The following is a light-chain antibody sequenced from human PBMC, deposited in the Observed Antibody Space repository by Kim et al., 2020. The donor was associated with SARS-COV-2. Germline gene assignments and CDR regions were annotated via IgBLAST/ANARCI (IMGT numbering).Light chain of an antibody. J-gene: IGKJ4*01. CDR3: QQAKSFPQT. CDR1: QGISTW. V-gene: IGKV1-12*01. CDR2: AAS. Sequence: ASVGDRVTVACRASQGISTWLAWYQQKPGKAPKLLISAASSLQSGVTSRFSGSGSGTDFALIISSLQPEDFATYYCQQAKSFPQTFGGGTKVDIK.